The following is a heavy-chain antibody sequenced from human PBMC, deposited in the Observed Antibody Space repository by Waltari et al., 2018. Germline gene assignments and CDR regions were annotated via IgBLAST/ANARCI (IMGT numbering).Heavy chain of an antibody. J-gene: IGHJ3*02. CDR2: IYYSGST. D-gene: IGHD2-8*01. V-gene: IGHV4-59*01. CDR1: GCSISSYY. CDR3: ARWGIQAAAVCGDAFDI. Sequence: QVQLQESGPGLVKPSETLSLTCTVSGCSISSYYWSWIRQPPGKGLEGIGYIYYSGSTSYDPSLKIRVTISVETSKNQFSLKLRSATAADTAGYYCARWGIQAAAVCGDAFDIWGQGTMVTVSS.